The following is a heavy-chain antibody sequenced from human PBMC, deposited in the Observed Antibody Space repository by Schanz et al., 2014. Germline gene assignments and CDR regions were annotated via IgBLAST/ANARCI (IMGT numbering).Heavy chain of an antibody. CDR1: GFTFSSYA. CDR3: ARGGPAYYFDD. CDR2: ISGRDGST. Sequence: EVQLVESGGGLVQPGGSLRLSCAASGFTFSSYAMTWVRQAPGMGLEWVSAISGRDGSTYYADSVRGRFTISRDNSKNTVYIQMNSLRAEDTAVYYCARGGPAYYFDDWGQGTLVTVSP. J-gene: IGHJ4*02. V-gene: IGHV3-23*04.